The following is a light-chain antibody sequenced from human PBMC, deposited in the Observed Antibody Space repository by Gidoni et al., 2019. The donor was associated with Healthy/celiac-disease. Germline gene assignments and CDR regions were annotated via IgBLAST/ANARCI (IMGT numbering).Light chain of an antibody. V-gene: IGKV3-20*01. J-gene: IGKJ3*01. CDR1: QSVSSSY. Sequence: IVLTPSPATLSLSPGERATLSCRASQSVSSSYLAWYQQKPGQAPRLLIYGASTRATGIPDRVSGSGSGTDFTLTISRLEPEEFVVYYCQQYGSSRFTFGPGTKVDIK. CDR3: QQYGSSRFT. CDR2: GAS.